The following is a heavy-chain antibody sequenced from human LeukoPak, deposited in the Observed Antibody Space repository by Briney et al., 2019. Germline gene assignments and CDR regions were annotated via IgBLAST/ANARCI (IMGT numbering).Heavy chain of an antibody. V-gene: IGHV3-53*01. Sequence: GGSLRLSCAASGFTVSSNYMSWVRQAPGKGLEWVSVIYSGGSTYYADSVKGRFTISRDNSKNTLFLQMNSLRAEDTAVYYCAKDYDRWAFDIWGQGTMVTVSS. D-gene: IGHD3-16*01. CDR2: IYSGGST. CDR3: AKDYDRWAFDI. J-gene: IGHJ3*02. CDR1: GFTVSSNY.